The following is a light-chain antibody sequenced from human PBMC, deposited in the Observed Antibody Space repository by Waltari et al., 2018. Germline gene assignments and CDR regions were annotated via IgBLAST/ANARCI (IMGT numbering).Light chain of an antibody. Sequence: QSALTQPASVSGAPGQSITIACTGTRNDIGTYKFVSWYQQHPGKAPKLIIYDFNPRPSGISNLFSGSKSGNTAALTISGLQTEDEADYFCCSYVTGDTWVFGGGTKVAVL. CDR2: DFN. CDR3: CSYVTGDTWV. CDR1: RNDIGTYKF. J-gene: IGLJ3*02. V-gene: IGLV2-23*02.